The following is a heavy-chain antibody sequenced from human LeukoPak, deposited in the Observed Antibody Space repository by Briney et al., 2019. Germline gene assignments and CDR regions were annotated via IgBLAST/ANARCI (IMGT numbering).Heavy chain of an antibody. V-gene: IGHV1-69*13. CDR3: ARDPRYSSGWYLPHYGMDV. CDR2: IIPIFGTA. J-gene: IGHJ6*02. Sequence: ASVKVSCKASGGTFSSYAISWVRQAPGQGLEWMGGIIPIFGTANYAQKFQGRVTITADESTSTAYMELSSLRSEDTAVYYCARDPRYSSGWYLPHYGMDVWGQGTTVTVSS. CDR1: GGTFSSYA. D-gene: IGHD6-19*01.